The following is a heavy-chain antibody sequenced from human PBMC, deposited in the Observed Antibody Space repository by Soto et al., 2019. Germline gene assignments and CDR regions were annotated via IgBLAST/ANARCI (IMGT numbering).Heavy chain of an antibody. CDR3: ASVTRTCISTSCYRYYYGMDA. J-gene: IGHJ6*02. Sequence: PSETLSLTCTVSGGSVSSGSYYWSWIRQPPGKGLEWIGYIYYSGSTNYNPSLKSRVTISVDTSKNQFSLKLSSVTAADTAVYYCASVTRTCISTSCYRYYYGMDAWGQGTTVTVSS. V-gene: IGHV4-61*01. D-gene: IGHD2-2*02. CDR1: GGSVSSGSYY. CDR2: IYYSGST.